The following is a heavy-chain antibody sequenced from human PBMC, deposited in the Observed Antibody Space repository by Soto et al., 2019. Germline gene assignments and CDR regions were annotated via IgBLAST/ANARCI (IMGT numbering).Heavy chain of an antibody. CDR3: GRLRCGGDCYALRSYYYGLDV. J-gene: IGHJ6*02. Sequence: EVQVVESGGGLVKPGGSLRLSCAGSGFTFTSYTMNWVRQAPGKGLEWLSSISSGNSYIYYADSVKGRFTISRDNAKNSLYLQMSSLRAEDTAVYYCGRLRCGGDCYALRSYYYGLDVWGLGTTVTVSS. CDR2: ISSGNSYI. D-gene: IGHD2-21*02. CDR1: GFTFTSYT. V-gene: IGHV3-21*01.